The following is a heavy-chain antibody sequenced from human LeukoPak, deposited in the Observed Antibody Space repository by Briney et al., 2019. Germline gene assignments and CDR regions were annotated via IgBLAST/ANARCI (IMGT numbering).Heavy chain of an antibody. CDR2: TYYRSKWYK. J-gene: IGHJ4*02. V-gene: IGHV6-1*01. CDR3: VRWRSGSAEFNY. Sequence: SQTLSLTCAISGDSISSNSAAWNWIRQSPSRCLECLGRTYYRSKWYKDYAVTVKSRTTNNPDTSKNQFTLKLNFLTPEDTVVYYCVRWRSGSAEFNYWGQGTLVTVSS. CDR1: GDSISSNSAA. D-gene: IGHD2-15*01.